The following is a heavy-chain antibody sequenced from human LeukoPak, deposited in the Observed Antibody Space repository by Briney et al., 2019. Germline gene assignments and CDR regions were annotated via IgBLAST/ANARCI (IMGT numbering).Heavy chain of an antibody. V-gene: IGHV4-59*01. CDR2: IYYSGNT. J-gene: IGHJ5*02. Sequence: PSETLSLTCTVSGGSISSYYWSWFRQPPGKGLEWIGDIYYSGNTKYNPSLKSRGTISVDTSKNQFSLKLSSVTAVDTAVYYCARGGCSSTGCYGNWFDPWGRGNLVTVSS. D-gene: IGHD2-2*01. CDR3: ARGGCSSTGCYGNWFDP. CDR1: GGSISSYY.